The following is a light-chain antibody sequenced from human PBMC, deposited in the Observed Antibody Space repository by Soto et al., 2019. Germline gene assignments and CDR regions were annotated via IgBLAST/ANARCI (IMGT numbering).Light chain of an antibody. J-gene: IGLJ2*01. CDR2: DVS. Sequence: QSALTQPASVSASPGQSITISCTGTSSDIGAYNSVSWYQQHPCKAPQLMIYDVSYRPSGISSRFSGSKSGNTASLPISGLRADDDADYYCASYTSARIRVFGGGTKLTVL. CDR3: ASYTSARIRV. CDR1: SSDIGAYNS. V-gene: IGLV2-14*01.